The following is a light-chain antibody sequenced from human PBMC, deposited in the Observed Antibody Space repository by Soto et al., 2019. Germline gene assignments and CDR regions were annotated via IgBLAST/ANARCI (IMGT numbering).Light chain of an antibody. CDR3: QQYGDSPPGPRYT. J-gene: IGKJ2*01. V-gene: IGKV3-20*01. Sequence: EIVLTQSPGTLSLSPGERATLSCRASQSVSSSYLAWYQQRPGQAPRLLIYGTSSRATGIPDRFSGSGSGTDFTLTISSLEPEDFAVYICQQYGDSPPGPRYTFGQGTKLEIK. CDR1: QSVSSSY. CDR2: GTS.